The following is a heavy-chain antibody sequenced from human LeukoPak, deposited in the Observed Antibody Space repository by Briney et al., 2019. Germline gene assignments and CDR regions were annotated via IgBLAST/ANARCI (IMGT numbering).Heavy chain of an antibody. V-gene: IGHV1-18*01. CDR2: ISSYNGNT. CDR3: ARENLVSLDY. CDR1: GYTFSSSG. Sequence: ASVKVSCKASGYTFSSSGISWVRQAPGQGLEWMGWISSYNGNTNYAQKLQGRVTMTTDTSTSTAYMELRSLRSDDTAVYYCARENLVSLDYWGQGTLVTVSS. J-gene: IGHJ4*02. D-gene: IGHD1-14*01.